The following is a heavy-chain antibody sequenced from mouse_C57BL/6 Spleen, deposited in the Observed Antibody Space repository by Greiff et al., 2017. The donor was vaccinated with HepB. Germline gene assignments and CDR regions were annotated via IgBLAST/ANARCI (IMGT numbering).Heavy chain of an antibody. D-gene: IGHD3-2*02. V-gene: IGHV1-81*01. J-gene: IGHJ2*01. CDR3: ARDREQLRLQDY. Sequence: VQLQQSGAELARPGASVKLSCKASGYTFTSYGISWVKQRTGQGLEWIGEIYPRSGNTYYNEKLKGKATLTADKSSSTAYMELRSLTSEDSAVYFCARDREQLRLQDYWGQGTTLTVSS. CDR2: IYPRSGNT. CDR1: GYTFTSYG.